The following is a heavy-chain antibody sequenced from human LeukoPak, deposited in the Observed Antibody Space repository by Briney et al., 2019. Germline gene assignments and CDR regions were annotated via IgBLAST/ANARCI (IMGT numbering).Heavy chain of an antibody. J-gene: IGHJ3*02. V-gene: IGHV4-31*03. CDR2: IYYSGST. CDR1: GGSISSGGYH. CDR3: ARVVAPGYAFDI. D-gene: IGHD5-12*01. Sequence: SSETLSLTCTVSGGSISSGGYHWSWIRQHPGKGLEWIGYIYYSGSTYYNPSLKSRVTISVGTSKNQFSLKLSSVTAADTAVYYCARVVAPGYAFDIWGQGTMVTVSS.